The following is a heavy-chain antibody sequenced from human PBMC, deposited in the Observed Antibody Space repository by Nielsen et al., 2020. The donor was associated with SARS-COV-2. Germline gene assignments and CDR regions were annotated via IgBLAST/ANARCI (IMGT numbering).Heavy chain of an antibody. Sequence: GSLRLSCAVSGGSISSSNWWSWVRQPPGKGLEWIGEIYHSGSTNYNPSPKSRVTISVDKSKNQFSLKLSSVTAADTAVYYCASGSFRYGSGSYLFDYWGQGTLVTVSS. V-gene: IGHV4-4*02. CDR2: IYHSGST. J-gene: IGHJ4*02. CDR3: ASGSFRYGSGSYLFDY. CDR1: GGSISSSNW. D-gene: IGHD3-10*01.